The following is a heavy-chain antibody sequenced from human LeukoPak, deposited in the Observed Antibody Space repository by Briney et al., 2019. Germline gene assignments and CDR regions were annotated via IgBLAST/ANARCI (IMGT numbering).Heavy chain of an antibody. J-gene: IGHJ4*02. CDR3: ARYHHDSSGYSPPDY. D-gene: IGHD3-22*01. CDR1: GFTFSSYS. V-gene: IGHV3-48*04. Sequence: GGSLRLSCAASGFTFSSYSMNWVRQAPGKGLEWVSYISSSSSTIYYADSVKGRFTISRDNAKNSLYLQMNSLRAEDAAVYYCARYHHDSSGYSPPDYWGQGTLVTVSS. CDR2: ISSSSSTI.